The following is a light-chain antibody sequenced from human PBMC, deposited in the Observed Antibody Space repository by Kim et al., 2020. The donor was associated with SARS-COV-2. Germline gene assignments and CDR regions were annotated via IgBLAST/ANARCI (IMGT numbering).Light chain of an antibody. V-gene: IGLV4-69*01. Sequence: ASDKLTCTLSSGNSSSTIAWHQQQPEKGPRYLMKVNRDGRHTKGDGIPDRFSGSSSGAERYLTISSLQSEDEADYYCQTWGTGIQGFGGGTQLTVL. CDR2: VNRDGRH. CDR3: QTWGTGIQG. J-gene: IGLJ2*01. CDR1: SGNSSST.